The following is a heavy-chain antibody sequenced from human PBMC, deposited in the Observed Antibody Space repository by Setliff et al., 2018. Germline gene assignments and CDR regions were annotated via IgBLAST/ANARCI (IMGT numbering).Heavy chain of an antibody. J-gene: IGHJ4*02. D-gene: IGHD6-19*01. Sequence: PSETLSLTCTVSGGSISNYYWSWIRQSPGKGLEWIGFIYYNGRSDHNPSFQSRVTMSVDRSKNQFSLNLRAMTAAVTAVYYCAREGGGSGWTPDSWGQGTLVTVSS. V-gene: IGHV4-59*01. CDR2: IYYNGRS. CDR1: GGSISNYY. CDR3: AREGGGSGWTPDS.